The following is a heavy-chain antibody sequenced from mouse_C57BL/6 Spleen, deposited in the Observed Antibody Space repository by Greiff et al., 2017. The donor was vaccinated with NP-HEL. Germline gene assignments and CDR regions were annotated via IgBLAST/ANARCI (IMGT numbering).Heavy chain of an antibody. D-gene: IGHD2-12*01. CDR1: GFTFSSYA. CDR2: ISSGGDYI. CDR3: TRLRKGYAMDY. V-gene: IGHV5-9-1*02. J-gene: IGHJ4*01. Sequence: EVMLVESGEGLVKPGGSLKLSCAASGFTFSSYAMSWVRQTPEKRLEWVAYISSGGDYIYYADTVKGRFPISRDKARNTLYLQMSCLKSEDTAMYYCTRLRKGYAMDYWGQGTSVTVSS.